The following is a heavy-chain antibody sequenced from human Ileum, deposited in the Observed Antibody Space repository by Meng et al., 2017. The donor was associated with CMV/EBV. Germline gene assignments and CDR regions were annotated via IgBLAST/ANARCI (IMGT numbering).Heavy chain of an antibody. V-gene: IGHV3-30*02. CDR3: AKVPNHATLMRSYGMDV. J-gene: IGHJ6*02. CDR2: IRYDGSRE. CDR1: GFIFNIFG. Sequence: GESLKISCAASGFIFNIFGMHWVRQAPGEGLEWVAFIRYDGSREYYADSLKGRFTISRDNSKNILYLQMNNLIPKDTAIYYCAKVPNHATLMRSYGMDVWGQGTTVTVSS.